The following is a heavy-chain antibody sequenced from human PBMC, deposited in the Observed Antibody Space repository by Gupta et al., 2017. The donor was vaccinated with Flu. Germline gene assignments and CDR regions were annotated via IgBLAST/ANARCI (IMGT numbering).Heavy chain of an antibody. J-gene: IGHJ4*02. CDR2: ISTSPSYV. V-gene: IGHV3-21*01. D-gene: IGHD6-25*01. Sequence: KWVRQAPGTGLEWVSSISTSPSYVYYAPSVKGRFTISRDNAKTSMFLTMDSLRVEDTAVYYCARGQRRDPASSSDDWGKG. CDR3: ARGQRRDPASSSDD.